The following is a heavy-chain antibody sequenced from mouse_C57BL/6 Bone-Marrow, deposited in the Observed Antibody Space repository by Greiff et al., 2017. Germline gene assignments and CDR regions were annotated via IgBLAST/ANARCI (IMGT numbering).Heavy chain of an antibody. CDR1: GFTFSSYG. CDR2: ISSGGSYT. J-gene: IGHJ1*03. D-gene: IGHD1-1*01. V-gene: IGHV5-6*01. CDR3: ARRDYGSSYDWYFDV. Sequence: EVQVVESGGDLVKPGGSLKLSCAASGFTFSSYGMSWVRQTPDKRLEWVATISSGGSYTYYPDSVKGRFTISRDNAKNTLYLQMSSLKSEDTAMYYGARRDYGSSYDWYFDVWGTGTTVTVSS.